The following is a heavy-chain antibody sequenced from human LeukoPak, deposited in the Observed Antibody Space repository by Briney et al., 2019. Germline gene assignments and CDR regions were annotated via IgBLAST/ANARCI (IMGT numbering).Heavy chain of an antibody. CDR2: IYSGDSHT. Sequence: ESLKISCKGSGYSFTYWIGWVRQMPGKGLEWMGIIYSGDSHTKYSPSFQGRVTISADNSISTAYLQWSSLEASDTAMYYCASARHGDYVWDYWGQGTLVTVSS. J-gene: IGHJ4*02. D-gene: IGHD4-17*01. CDR1: GYSFTYW. CDR3: ASARHGDYVWDY. V-gene: IGHV5-51*01.